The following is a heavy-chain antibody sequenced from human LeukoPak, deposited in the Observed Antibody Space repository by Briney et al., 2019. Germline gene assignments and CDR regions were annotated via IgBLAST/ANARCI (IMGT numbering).Heavy chain of an antibody. CDR3: ASQGDDNVDIVATITYFDY. V-gene: IGHV1-46*01. J-gene: IGHJ4*02. CDR2: INPSGSST. Sequence: ASVKVSCKASGYAFTRHYMHWVRQAPGQGLEWMGLINPSGSSTIYAQKFQGRVTMTRDMSTSTDYMELSSLRSEDTAVYYCASQGDDNVDIVATITYFDYWGQGTLVTVSS. D-gene: IGHD5-12*01. CDR1: GYAFTRHY.